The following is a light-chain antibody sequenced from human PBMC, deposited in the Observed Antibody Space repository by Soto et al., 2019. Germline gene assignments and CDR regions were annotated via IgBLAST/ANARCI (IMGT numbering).Light chain of an antibody. CDR1: QNIKNW. CDR3: QQYNSYSRGT. V-gene: IGKV1-5*03. J-gene: IGKJ1*01. Sequence: DIQMTQSPSPLSASVGDRVTLACRASQNIKNWLAWYQQKPGKVPKLLVYTASSLESGVPSRFSGSGYGTEFTLTISSLQPDDFATYYCQQYNSYSRGTFGQGTKVEIK. CDR2: TAS.